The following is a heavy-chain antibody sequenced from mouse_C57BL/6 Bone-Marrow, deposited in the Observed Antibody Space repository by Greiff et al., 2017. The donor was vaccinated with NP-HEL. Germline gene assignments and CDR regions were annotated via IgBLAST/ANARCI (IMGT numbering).Heavy chain of an antibody. D-gene: IGHD1-1*01. CDR3: TTVAHYYAMDY. Sequence: EVQVVESGGGLVQPGGSMKLSCAASGFTFSDAWMDWVRQSPEKGLEWVAEIRNKANNHATYYAESVKGRFTISRDDSKSSVYLQMNSLRAEDTGIYYCTTVAHYYAMDYWGQGTSVTVSS. V-gene: IGHV6-6*01. J-gene: IGHJ4*01. CDR1: GFTFSDAW. CDR2: IRNKANNHAT.